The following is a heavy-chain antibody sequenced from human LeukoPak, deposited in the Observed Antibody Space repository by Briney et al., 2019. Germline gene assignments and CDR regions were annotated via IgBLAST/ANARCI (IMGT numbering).Heavy chain of an antibody. D-gene: IGHD1-26*01. CDR2: IRYDGNDK. V-gene: IGHV3-30*02. Sequence: GSPRLSCAASGFTFSSYGIHWVRQAPGKGLEWVSFIRYDGNDKSYADSVKGRFTISRDSSKNTVYLQMNSLRAEDTAVYYCAKDLFIGIVGHHARDFAFENWGQGTLVTVSS. CDR1: GFTFSSYG. J-gene: IGHJ4*02. CDR3: AKDLFIGIVGHHARDFAFEN.